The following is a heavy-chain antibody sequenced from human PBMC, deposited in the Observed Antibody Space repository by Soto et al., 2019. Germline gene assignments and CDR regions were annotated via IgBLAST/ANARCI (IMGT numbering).Heavy chain of an antibody. Sequence: GASVKVSCKASGYTFRNYYIHWVRQAPGQGLEWMGLINPSGGATSYSQRFQGRVTITKDSSTSTVYMELSSLRSEDTAVYYCAREAPKYYDFWSGYPPSQYGMDVWGQGTTVTVSS. V-gene: IGHV1-46*01. CDR2: INPSGGAT. CDR3: AREAPKYYDFWSGYPPSQYGMDV. CDR1: GYTFRNYY. J-gene: IGHJ6*02. D-gene: IGHD3-3*01.